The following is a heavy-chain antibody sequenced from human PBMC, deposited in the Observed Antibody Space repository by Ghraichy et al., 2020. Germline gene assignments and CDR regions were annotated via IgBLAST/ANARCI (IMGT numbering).Heavy chain of an antibody. CDR3: ARDMASIPPLVGVVHY. CDR2: IRSSSSYI. Sequence: ETLSLTCAASGFTFSSNSMNWVRQAPGKWLEWVSSIRSSSSYIYHAASVKGRLTISRDLAQNSLYLQMNSLRAEDTAVYSCARDMASIPPLVGVVHYWGQGTLVTVSS. D-gene: IGHD2-15*01. CDR1: GFTFSSNS. J-gene: IGHJ4*02. V-gene: IGHV3-21*01.